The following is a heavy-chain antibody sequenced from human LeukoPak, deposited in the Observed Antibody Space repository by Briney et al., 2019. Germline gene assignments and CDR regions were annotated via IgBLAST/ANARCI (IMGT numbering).Heavy chain of an antibody. V-gene: IGHV3-30*18. D-gene: IGHD6-19*01. Sequence: GGSLRLSCAASGFTFSSYGMHWVRQAPGKGLEWVAVISYDGSNKYYADSVKGRFTISRDNSKNTLYLQMNSLRAEDTAVYYCAKDMVKKLAVAGTNFDYWGQGTLVTVSS. CDR2: ISYDGSNK. CDR3: AKDMVKKLAVAGTNFDY. J-gene: IGHJ4*02. CDR1: GFTFSSYG.